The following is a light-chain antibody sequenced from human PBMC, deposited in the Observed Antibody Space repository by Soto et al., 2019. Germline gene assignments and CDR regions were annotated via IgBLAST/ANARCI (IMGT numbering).Light chain of an antibody. CDR3: APWDDSLNGFYV. J-gene: IGLJ1*01. V-gene: IGLV1-47*01. CDR2: RNN. Sequence: QGLRTLPLSAFRTPGQGFTISCSGSTSNIVSNYVYWYQQLPGTAPKLLIYRNNQRPSGVPDRFSGSKSGTSASLAISGLRSDDEADYFCAPWDDSLNGFYVFGTGTKVTVL. CDR1: TSNIVSNY.